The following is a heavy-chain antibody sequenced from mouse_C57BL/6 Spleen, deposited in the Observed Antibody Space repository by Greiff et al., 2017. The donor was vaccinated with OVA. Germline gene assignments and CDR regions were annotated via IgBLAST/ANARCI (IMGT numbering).Heavy chain of an antibody. V-gene: IGHV1-26*01. J-gene: IGHJ4*01. D-gene: IGHD6-2*01. CDR1: GYTFTDYY. CDR3: AREGVS. Sequence: EVQLQQSGPELVKPGASVKISCKASGYTFTDYYMNWVKQSHGKSLEWIGDINPNNGGTSYNQKFKGKATLTVDKSSSTAYMELRSLTSEDSAVYYCAREGVSWGQGTSVTVSS. CDR2: INPNNGGT.